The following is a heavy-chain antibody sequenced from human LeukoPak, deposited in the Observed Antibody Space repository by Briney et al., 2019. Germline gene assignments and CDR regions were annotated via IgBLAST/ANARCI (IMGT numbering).Heavy chain of an antibody. CDR1: GGSISSSNW. CDR2: IYHSGST. V-gene: IGHV4-4*02. J-gene: IGHJ4*02. CDR3: ARVGYSSGWTFDY. D-gene: IGHD6-19*01. Sequence: SETLSLTCAVSGGSISSSNWWSWVRQPPGKGLEWIGEIYHSGSTNYNPSLKSRVTISVDKSKNQFSLKLSSVTAADTAVYYCARVGYSSGWTFDYWGQGTLVTVSS.